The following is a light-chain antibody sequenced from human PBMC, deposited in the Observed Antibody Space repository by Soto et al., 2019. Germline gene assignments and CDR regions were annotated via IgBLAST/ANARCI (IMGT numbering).Light chain of an antibody. Sequence: DIQMTQSPSCVCPSAGDRVAITCRASQNIWRLLAWYQQKTGKAPEXXIYDASSLQSGVPPRLSGSGSGTDFNLTISSLQTEDFATYYCEQAGSFPITFGQGTRLEIK. CDR2: DAS. J-gene: IGKJ5*01. CDR1: QNIWRL. V-gene: IGKV1-12*01. CDR3: EQAGSFPIT.